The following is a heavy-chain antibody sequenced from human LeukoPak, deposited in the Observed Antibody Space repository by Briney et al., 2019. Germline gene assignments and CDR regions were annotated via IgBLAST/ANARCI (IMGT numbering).Heavy chain of an antibody. CDR3: ARDRGYSGTSDYFDY. Sequence: GGSLRLSCAASGFNFTSYSMNWVRQAPGKRLEWVSSISSSGSYIYYADSVRGRFTISRDNAKNSLYLQMNSLRAEDTAVYYCARDRGYSGTSDYFDYWGQGTLVTVSS. CDR1: GFNFTSYS. V-gene: IGHV3-21*01. D-gene: IGHD1-26*01. CDR2: ISSSGSYI. J-gene: IGHJ4*02.